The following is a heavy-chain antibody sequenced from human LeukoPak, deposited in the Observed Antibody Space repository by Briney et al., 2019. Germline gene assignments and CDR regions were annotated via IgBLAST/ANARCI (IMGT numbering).Heavy chain of an antibody. Sequence: GGSLRLSCAASGFTFSSYAMGWVRQAPGKGLEWVSAISGSGGSTYYADSVKGRFTNSRDNSKNTLYLQMNSLRAEDTAVYYCAKARTYYYDSSGYYGVPIDAFDIWGQGTMVTVSS. V-gene: IGHV3-23*01. CDR3: AKARTYYYDSSGYYGVPIDAFDI. J-gene: IGHJ3*02. D-gene: IGHD3-22*01. CDR2: ISGSGGST. CDR1: GFTFSSYA.